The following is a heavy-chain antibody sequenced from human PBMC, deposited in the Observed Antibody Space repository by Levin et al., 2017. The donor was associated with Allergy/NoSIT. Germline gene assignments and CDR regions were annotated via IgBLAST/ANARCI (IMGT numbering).Heavy chain of an antibody. CDR3: ARAPEKYAPSVYFQH. D-gene: IGHD2-2*01. CDR2: IIPIFGTA. V-gene: IGHV1-69*13. Sequence: ASVKVSCKASGGTFSSYAISWVRQAPGQGLEWMGGIIPIFGTANYAQKFQGRVTITADESTSTAYMELSSLRSEDTAVYYCARAPEKYAPSVYFQHWGQGTLVTVSS. J-gene: IGHJ1*01. CDR1: GGTFSSYA.